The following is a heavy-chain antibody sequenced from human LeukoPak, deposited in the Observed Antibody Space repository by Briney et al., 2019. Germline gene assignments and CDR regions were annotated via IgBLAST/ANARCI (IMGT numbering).Heavy chain of an antibody. CDR1: GWSFSGYY. V-gene: IGHV4-34*01. D-gene: IGHD4-23*01. CDR2: INHSGRT. Sequence: SETLSLTCAVYGWSFSGYYLNWIRQPPGKGLEWIGEINHSGRTNYNPYLKSRVTISVDTSKNQFSLKLSSVTAADTAVYYCARGPANDYGGTLSYYYMDVWGKGTTVTVS. CDR3: ARGPANDYGGTLSYYYMDV. J-gene: IGHJ6*03.